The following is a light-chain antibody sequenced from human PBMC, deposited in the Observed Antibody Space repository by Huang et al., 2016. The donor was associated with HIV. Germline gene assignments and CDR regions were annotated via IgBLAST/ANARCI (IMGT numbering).Light chain of an antibody. J-gene: IGKJ5*01. V-gene: IGKV3-20*01. Sequence: EIVLTQSPDTLSLSPGERATVSCRVSQTIKNIYFAWYQQKPGQGPRLLLYGASSRATDIPDRFSGSGSGTDVTLTINRLEPEDFAVYYCQQYDSSQGISFGQGTRLEMK. CDR2: GAS. CDR3: QQYDSSQGIS. CDR1: QTIKNIY.